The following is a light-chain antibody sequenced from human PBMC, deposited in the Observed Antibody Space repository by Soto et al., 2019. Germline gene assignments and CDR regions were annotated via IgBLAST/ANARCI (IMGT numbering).Light chain of an antibody. J-gene: IGLJ1*01. V-gene: IGLV1-40*01. Sequence: QSVLTQPPSVSGAPGQRVTISCTGGSSNIGAGYVVHWYQQLPGTAPKLLIYRNTNRPSGVPDRFSGSRSATSASLAITGLQAEDEADYYCQSYDSSLSGSFFGTGTKVTVL. CDR2: RNT. CDR1: SSNIGAGYV. CDR3: QSYDSSLSGSF.